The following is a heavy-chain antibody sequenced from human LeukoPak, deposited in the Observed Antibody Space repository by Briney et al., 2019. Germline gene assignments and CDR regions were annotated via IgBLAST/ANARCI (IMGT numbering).Heavy chain of an antibody. J-gene: IGHJ4*02. CDR1: GGSVSSGSYY. CDR2: IYYSGST. V-gene: IGHV4-61*01. D-gene: IGHD3-10*01. CDR3: ARDSHFYGSGSYLGY. Sequence: SSETLSLTCTVSGGSVSSGSYYWSWIRQPPGTGLEWIGYIYYSGSTNYNPSLKSRVTMSVDTSKNQFSLNLSSVTAADTAVYYCARDSHFYGSGSYLGYWGQGTLVTVSS.